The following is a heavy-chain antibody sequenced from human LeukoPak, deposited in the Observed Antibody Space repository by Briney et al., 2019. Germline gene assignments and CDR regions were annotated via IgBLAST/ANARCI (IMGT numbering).Heavy chain of an antibody. CDR1: GFTFSSYA. D-gene: IGHD6-13*01. V-gene: IGHV3-23*01. CDR3: AKDLYSSSWFWEGD. J-gene: IGHJ4*02. Sequence: GGSLRLSCAASGFTFSSYAMSWVRQAPGKGLQWVSSISGSGGTTYFADSVKGRFTISRDNSKNTGYLQMNSLRAEDTAVYYCAKDLYSSSWFWEGDWGPGTLVTVSS. CDR2: ISGSGGTT.